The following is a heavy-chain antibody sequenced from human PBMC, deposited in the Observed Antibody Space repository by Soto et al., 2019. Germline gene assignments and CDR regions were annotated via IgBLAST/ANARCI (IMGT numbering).Heavy chain of an antibody. CDR3: ARGPHCSGDSCLTSNWFDP. D-gene: IGHD2-15*01. Sequence: ETLSLTGAVYGGSFSGYYWSWIRQPPGKGLEWIGEINHSGSTNYNPSLKSRVTISVDTSKNQFSLKLSSVTAADTAVYYCARGPHCSGDSCLTSNWFDPWGQGTLVTVSS. CDR2: INHSGST. CDR1: GGSFSGYY. J-gene: IGHJ5*02. V-gene: IGHV4-34*01.